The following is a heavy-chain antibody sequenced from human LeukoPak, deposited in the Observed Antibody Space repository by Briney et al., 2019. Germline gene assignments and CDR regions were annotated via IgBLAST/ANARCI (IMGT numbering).Heavy chain of an antibody. V-gene: IGHV4-4*07. D-gene: IGHD3-10*01. CDR2: IYTSGST. CDR3: ASEGLYGSGRQTPDY. Sequence: SETLSLTCTVSGGSISSYDWSWIRQPAGKGLEWIGRIYTSGSTNYNPSLKSRVTMSVDTSKNQFSLKLSSVTAADTAVYYCASEGLYGSGRQTPDYWGQGTLVTVSS. CDR1: GGSISSYD. J-gene: IGHJ4*02.